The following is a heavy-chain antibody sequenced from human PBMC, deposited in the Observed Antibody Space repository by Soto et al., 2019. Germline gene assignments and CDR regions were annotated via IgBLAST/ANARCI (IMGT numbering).Heavy chain of an antibody. D-gene: IGHD3-10*01. CDR2: ISSSSYI. J-gene: IGHJ5*02. V-gene: IGHV3-21*01. CDR3: ARPLPVGWFGESNNWFDP. Sequence: GGSLRLSCAASGFTFSSYSMNWVRQAPGKGLEWVSSISSSSYIYYADSVKGRFTISRDNAKNSLYLQMNSLRAEDTAVYYCARPLPVGWFGESNNWFDPWGQGTLVTVSS. CDR1: GFTFSSYS.